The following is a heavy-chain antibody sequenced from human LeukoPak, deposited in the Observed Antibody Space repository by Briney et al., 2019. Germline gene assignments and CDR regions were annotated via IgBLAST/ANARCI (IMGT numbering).Heavy chain of an antibody. CDR2: IYYSGST. V-gene: IGHV4-39*01. CDR3: ARQIEGGITMVRGVIDEYYSDY. CDR1: GGSISSSSYY. J-gene: IGHJ4*02. D-gene: IGHD3-10*01. Sequence: PSETLSLTCTVSGGSISSSSYYWGWIRQPPGKGLEWIGSIYYSGSTYYNPSLKSRVTISVDTSKNQFSLKLSSVTAADTAVYYCARQIEGGITMVRGVIDEYYSDYWGQGTLVTVSS.